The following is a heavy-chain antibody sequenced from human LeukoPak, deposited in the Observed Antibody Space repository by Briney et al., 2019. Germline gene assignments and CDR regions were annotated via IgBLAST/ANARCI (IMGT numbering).Heavy chain of an antibody. CDR1: GDSISSYY. Sequence: SETLSLTCTVSGDSISSYYWSWIRQPPGKGLEWIGEINRSGSTNYNPSLKSRVTISVDTSKNQFSLKLSSVTAADTAVYYCARGDMGYWGQGTLVTVSS. J-gene: IGHJ4*02. CDR2: INRSGST. V-gene: IGHV4-34*01. CDR3: ARGDMGY. D-gene: IGHD3-9*01.